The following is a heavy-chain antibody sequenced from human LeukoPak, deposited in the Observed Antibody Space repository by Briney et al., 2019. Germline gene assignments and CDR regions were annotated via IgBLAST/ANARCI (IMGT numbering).Heavy chain of an antibody. Sequence: PGGSLRLSCAASEFAFSLYAMSWVRQAPGKGLEWVSAISGGSGNTYYADSVKGRFTISRDNSKNTLYLQMDSLRAEDTAEYYCAKGVTMIRGALYYGIDVWGQGTTVTVSS. CDR2: ISGGSGNT. D-gene: IGHD3-10*01. V-gene: IGHV3-23*01. J-gene: IGHJ6*01. CDR3: AKGVTMIRGALYYGIDV. CDR1: EFAFSLYA.